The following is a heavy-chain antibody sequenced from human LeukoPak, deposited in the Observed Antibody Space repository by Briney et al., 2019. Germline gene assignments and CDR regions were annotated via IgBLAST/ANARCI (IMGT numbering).Heavy chain of an antibody. J-gene: IGHJ3*02. CDR1: GGSISSYY. V-gene: IGHV4-59*01. CDR3: ARDLGRRNAFDI. CDR2: IYYSGST. Sequence: PSETLSLTCTVSGGSISSYYWSWIRQPPGKGPEWIGYIYYSGSTNYNPSLKSRVTISVDTSKNQFSLKLSSVTAADTAVYYCARDLGRRNAFDIWGQGTMVTVSS. D-gene: IGHD1-26*01.